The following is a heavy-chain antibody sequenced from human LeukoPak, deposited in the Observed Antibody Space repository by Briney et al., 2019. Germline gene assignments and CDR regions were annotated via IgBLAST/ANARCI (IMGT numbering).Heavy chain of an antibody. J-gene: IGHJ6*02. D-gene: IGHD3-9*01. Sequence: PGGSLRLSCAASGFTLSGYEMNWIRQAPGKGLEWVSSISISSNFIYYADSVKGRFTISRDNAKSSLFLQMDSLRAEDTAVYFCARDGHGDGFLTGYSYFGMDVWGQGTTVTVSS. CDR3: ARDGHGDGFLTGYSYFGMDV. V-gene: IGHV3-21*01. CDR2: ISISSNFI. CDR1: GFTLSGYE.